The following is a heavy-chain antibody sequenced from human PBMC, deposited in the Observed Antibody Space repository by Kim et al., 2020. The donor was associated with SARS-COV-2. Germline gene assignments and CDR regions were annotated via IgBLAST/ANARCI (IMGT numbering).Heavy chain of an antibody. J-gene: IGHJ6*02. CDR1: GFTFSSYA. CDR2: ISGSGGST. D-gene: IGHD3-10*01. V-gene: IGHV3-23*01. Sequence: GGSLRLSCAASGFTFSSYAMSWVRQAPGKGLEWVSAISGSGGSTYYADSVKGRFTISRDNSKNTLYLQMNSLRAEDTAVYYCVIMVRGVISPPLPTVWGQGTTVTVSS. CDR3: VIMVRGVISPPLPTV.